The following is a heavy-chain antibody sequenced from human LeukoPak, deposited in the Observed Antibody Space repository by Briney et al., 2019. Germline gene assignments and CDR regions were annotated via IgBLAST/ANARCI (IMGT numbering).Heavy chain of an antibody. CDR2: INPKTGAT. Sequence: ASVKVSRKTSGYTFTGYYMHWVRQAPGQGLEWMGWINPKTGATSYAQKFQGRVTMTRDTSISTINMELSRLTSDDTAVYYCARATAENDHWGQGTLVTVSS. CDR1: GYTFTGYY. D-gene: IGHD1-14*01. J-gene: IGHJ4*02. V-gene: IGHV1-2*02. CDR3: ARATAENDH.